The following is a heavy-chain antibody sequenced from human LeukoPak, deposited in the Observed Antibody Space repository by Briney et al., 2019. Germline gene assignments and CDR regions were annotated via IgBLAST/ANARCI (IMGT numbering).Heavy chain of an antibody. CDR1: EFTLSNYA. D-gene: IGHD6-13*01. Sequence: GGSQRLSCVASEFTLSNYAMTWVRQAPGKGLEWVSSISSSSYIYYADSVKGRFTISRDNAKNSLYLQMNSLRAEDTAVYYCARDLNPQQLVPNWFDPWGQGTLVTVSS. CDR3: ARDLNPQQLVPNWFDP. V-gene: IGHV3-21*01. J-gene: IGHJ5*02. CDR2: ISSSSYI.